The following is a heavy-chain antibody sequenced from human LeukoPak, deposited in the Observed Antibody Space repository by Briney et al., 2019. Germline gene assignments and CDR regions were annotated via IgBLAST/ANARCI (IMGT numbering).Heavy chain of an antibody. CDR2: IGAYNGNT. Sequence: ASVTVSCKASGYTFTSYGISWVRQAPGQGLEWMGWIGAYNGNTNYAQKLQGRVTMTTDTSTSTAYMELRSLRSDDTAVYYCATFRGDGSPVGVDVWGKGTTVTVSS. V-gene: IGHV1-18*01. CDR3: ATFRGDGSPVGVDV. J-gene: IGHJ6*04. CDR1: GYTFTSYG. D-gene: IGHD3-10*01.